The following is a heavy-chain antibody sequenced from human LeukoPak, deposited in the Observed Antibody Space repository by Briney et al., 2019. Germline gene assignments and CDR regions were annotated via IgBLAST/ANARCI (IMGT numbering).Heavy chain of an antibody. D-gene: IGHD3-22*01. V-gene: IGHV1-2*02. J-gene: IGHJ4*02. Sequence: GASVKVSCKASGYTFTGYYMHWVRRAPGQGLEWMGWINPNSGGTNYAQKFQGRVTMTRDTSISTAYMELSRLRSDDTAAYYCAYDSSGYYSLDYWGQGTLVTVSS. CDR3: AYDSSGYYSLDY. CDR2: INPNSGGT. CDR1: GYTFTGYY.